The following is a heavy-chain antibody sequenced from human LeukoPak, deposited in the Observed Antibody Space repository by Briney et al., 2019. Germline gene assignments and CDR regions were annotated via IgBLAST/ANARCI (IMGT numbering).Heavy chain of an antibody. J-gene: IGHJ4*02. CDR1: GYTFTSYG. Sequence: ASVKVSCKASGYTFTSYGISWVRQAPGQGLEWMGRIIPILGIANYAQKFQGRVTITADKSTSTAYMELSSLRSEDTAVYYCASLDYYDSSGYYYGRLDYWGQGTLVTVSS. V-gene: IGHV1-69*04. CDR2: IIPILGIA. D-gene: IGHD3-22*01. CDR3: ASLDYYDSSGYYYGRLDY.